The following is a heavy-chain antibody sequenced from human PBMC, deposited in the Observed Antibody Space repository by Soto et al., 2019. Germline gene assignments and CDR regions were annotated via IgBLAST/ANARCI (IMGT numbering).Heavy chain of an antibody. J-gene: IGHJ4*02. Sequence: GGSLRLSCEASGFTFSSYSMNWVRQAPGKGLEWVSSISSSSSYIYYADSVKGRFTISRDNAKNSLYLQMNSLRAEDTAVYYCARDGPIVVVPAAISNWGQGTLVTVSS. V-gene: IGHV3-21*01. CDR3: ARDGPIVVVPAAISN. D-gene: IGHD2-2*01. CDR2: ISSSSSYI. CDR1: GFTFSSYS.